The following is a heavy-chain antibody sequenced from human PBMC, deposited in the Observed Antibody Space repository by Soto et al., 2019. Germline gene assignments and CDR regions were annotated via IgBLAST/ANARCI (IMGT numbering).Heavy chain of an antibody. Sequence: SDTLSLTCAVYGGSFTDYYLTWIRQSPGKGLEWIGEINHGGGTNYNPSLRSRVTISLDMSKTQLSLKLNSVTAADTAMYYCARGNRPPVVVAATLRAGAYDYMDVWREGTSVTVSS. CDR2: INHGGGT. CDR1: GGSFTDYY. J-gene: IGHJ6*03. V-gene: IGHV4-34*01. D-gene: IGHD2-15*01. CDR3: ARGNRPPVVVAATLRAGAYDYMDV.